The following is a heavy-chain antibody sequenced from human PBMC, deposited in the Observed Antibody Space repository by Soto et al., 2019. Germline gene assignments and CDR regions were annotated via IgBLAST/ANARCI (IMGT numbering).Heavy chain of an antibody. CDR2: IYYSGST. Sequence: QVQLQESGPGLVKPSQTLSLTCTVSGGSISSGGYYWSWIRQHPGKGLEWIGYIYYSGSTYYNPSLKSRVTISVDTSKNQFSLKLSSVTAADTAVYYCARIVVPAAISHWFDPWGQGTLVTVSS. CDR3: ARIVVPAAISHWFDP. J-gene: IGHJ5*02. CDR1: GGSISSGGYY. D-gene: IGHD2-2*02. V-gene: IGHV4-31*03.